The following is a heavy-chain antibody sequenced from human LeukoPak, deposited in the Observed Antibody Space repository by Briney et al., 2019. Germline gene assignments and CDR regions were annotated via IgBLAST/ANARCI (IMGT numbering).Heavy chain of an antibody. V-gene: IGHV4-38-2*01. J-gene: IGHJ2*01. CDR3: ARQDVSGYYSSYWYFDL. CDR1: GYSISSGYY. Sequence: ASETLSLTCAVSGYSISSGYYWGWIRPSPGKGLEWIGTIHHSGSTYYNPSLKSRVTISVDRSKNQFSLRLSSVTAADTAVYYCARQDVSGYYSSYWYFDLWGRGTLVTVSS. D-gene: IGHD3-22*01. CDR2: IHHSGST.